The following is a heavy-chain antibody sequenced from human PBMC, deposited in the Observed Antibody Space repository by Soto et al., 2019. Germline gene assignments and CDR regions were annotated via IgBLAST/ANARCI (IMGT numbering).Heavy chain of an antibody. CDR2: INTDGSTT. J-gene: IGHJ4*02. CDR1: EFTFNNYW. Sequence: PGGSLRLSCAASEFTFNNYWMHWVRQVPGKGLEWVSRINTDGSTTNYADSVMGRFTISRDNAKNSLYLQMNSLRAEDTAVYYCARGNLFGVRGELPFRYWGQGTLVTVSS. D-gene: IGHD1-26*01. V-gene: IGHV3-74*01. CDR3: ARGNLFGVRGELPFRY.